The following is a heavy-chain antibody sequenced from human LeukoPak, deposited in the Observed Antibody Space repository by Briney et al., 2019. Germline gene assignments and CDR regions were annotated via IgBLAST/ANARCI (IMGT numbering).Heavy chain of an antibody. D-gene: IGHD2-21*02. CDR3: AKDHANTPVVTN. Sequence: PGGSLRLSCAASGFTVSSNYMNWVRQAPGKGLEWVSSISSSSSYIYYADSVTGRFTVSRDNSKNTVDLQMNNLRVDDTAIYYCAKDHANTPVVTNWGQGILVSVSS. J-gene: IGHJ4*02. V-gene: IGHV3-21*04. CDR2: ISSSSSYI. CDR1: GFTVSSNY.